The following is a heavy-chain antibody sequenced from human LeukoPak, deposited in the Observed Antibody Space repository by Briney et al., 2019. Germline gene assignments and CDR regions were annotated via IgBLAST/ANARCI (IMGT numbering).Heavy chain of an antibody. V-gene: IGHV4-39*07. Sequence: SETLSLTCTVSGDSISTTHYYWGWIRQPPGKGLEWIGSIYHSGGTYYNPSLKSRVTISVDTSKNQFSLKLSSVTAADTAVYYCARSRGKYSSRSIDYWGQGTLVTVSS. CDR3: ARSRGKYSSRSIDY. CDR1: GDSISTTHYY. J-gene: IGHJ4*02. D-gene: IGHD6-13*01. CDR2: IYHSGGT.